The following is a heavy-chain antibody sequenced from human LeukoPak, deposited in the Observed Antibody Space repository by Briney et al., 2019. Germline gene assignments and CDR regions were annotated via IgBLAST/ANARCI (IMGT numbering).Heavy chain of an antibody. CDR2: NNTNSGGT. CDR3: AREYCSSTSCTRRGDWFDP. V-gene: IGHV1-2*02. J-gene: IGHJ5*02. D-gene: IGHD2-2*01. CDR1: GYTFTGYH. Sequence: ASVKVSCKASGYTFTGYHMHWVRQAPGQGLEWMGWNNTNSGGTNYAQKFQGRVTMTRDTSISTAYMELSRLRSDDTAVYYCAREYCSSTSCTRRGDWFDPWGQGTLVTVSS.